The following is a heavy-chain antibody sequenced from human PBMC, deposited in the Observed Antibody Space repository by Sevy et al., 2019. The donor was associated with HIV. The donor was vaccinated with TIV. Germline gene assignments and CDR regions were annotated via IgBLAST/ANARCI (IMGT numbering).Heavy chain of an antibody. CDR1: GFTFSSYG. D-gene: IGHD6-19*01. Sequence: GGSLRLSCAASGFTFSSYGMHWVRQAPGKGLEGVAVISYDGSNKYYADSVKGRFTISRDNSKNTLYLQMNSLRAEDTAVYYCAKDDVAVAGTSFDYWGQGTLVTVSS. J-gene: IGHJ4*02. CDR3: AKDDVAVAGTSFDY. CDR2: ISYDGSNK. V-gene: IGHV3-30*18.